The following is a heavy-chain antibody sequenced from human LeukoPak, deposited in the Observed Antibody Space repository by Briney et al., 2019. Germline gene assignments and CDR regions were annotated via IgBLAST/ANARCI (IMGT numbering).Heavy chain of an antibody. D-gene: IGHD1-26*01. Sequence: GGSLRLSCAASGFTFSSYSMNWVRQAAGKGLEWVSSISSSSSYIYYADSVKGRFTISRDNAKNSLYLQMNSLRAEDTAVYYCARSLGRSGSYFDYWGQGTLVTVSS. J-gene: IGHJ4*02. CDR3: ARSLGRSGSYFDY. V-gene: IGHV3-21*01. CDR2: ISSSSSYI. CDR1: GFTFSSYS.